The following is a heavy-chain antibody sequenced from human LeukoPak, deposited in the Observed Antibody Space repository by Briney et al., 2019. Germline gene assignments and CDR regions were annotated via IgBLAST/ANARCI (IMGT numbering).Heavy chain of an antibody. J-gene: IGHJ4*02. CDR3: TTYSSGPWH. Sequence: GGSLRLSCAASGLTFSSACMSWVRQAPRKGPEWVGRIKSKTEGETTDYATPVKGRFTISRDDSKDTLYLQMDSLKTEDTAVYYCTTYSSGPWHWGQGTLVTVSS. D-gene: IGHD6-19*01. V-gene: IGHV3-15*01. CDR2: IKSKTEGETT. CDR1: GLTFSSAC.